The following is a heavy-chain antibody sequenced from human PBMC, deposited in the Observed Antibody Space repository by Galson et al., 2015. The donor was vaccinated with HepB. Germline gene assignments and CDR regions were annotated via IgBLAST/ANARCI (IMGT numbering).Heavy chain of an antibody. CDR3: AREVATGNNWFDP. Sequence: QSGAEVKKPGESLKISCKASGYTFTSYYMHWVRQAPGQGLEWMGIINPSGGSTSYAQKFQGRVTMTRDTSTSTVYMELSSLRSEDTAVYYCAREVATGNNWFDPWGQGTLVTVSS. D-gene: IGHD5-12*01. J-gene: IGHJ5*02. CDR2: INPSGGST. V-gene: IGHV1-46*03. CDR1: GYTFTSYY.